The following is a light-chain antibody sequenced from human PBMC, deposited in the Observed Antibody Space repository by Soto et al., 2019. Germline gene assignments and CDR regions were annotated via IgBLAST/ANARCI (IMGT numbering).Light chain of an antibody. CDR2: AAS. J-gene: IGKJ4*01. CDR1: QGIGSW. V-gene: IGKV1-12*01. Sequence: DIQMTQSPSSVSASVGDRVTITCRASQGIGSWLAWYQQKPGKAPKLLIYAASSLQSGVPSRFSGSGSSTDLTLPISILQPEDLALYYCLQSNAFPLTLGGGTKVEIK. CDR3: LQSNAFPLT.